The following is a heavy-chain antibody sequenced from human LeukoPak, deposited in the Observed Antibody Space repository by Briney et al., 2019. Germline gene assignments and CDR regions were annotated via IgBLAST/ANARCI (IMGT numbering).Heavy chain of an antibody. D-gene: IGHD2-2*02. V-gene: IGHV1-18*01. CDR1: GYTFTSYG. J-gene: IGHJ5*02. CDR2: ISAYNGNT. CDR3: ARDLIVVVPAAIGGNWFDP. Sequence: ASVKVSCKASGYTFTSYGISWVRQAPGQRLEWLGWISAYNGNTNYAQKLQGRVTMTTDTSTSTAYMELRSLRSDDTAVYYCARDLIVVVPAAIGGNWFDPWGQGTLVTVSS.